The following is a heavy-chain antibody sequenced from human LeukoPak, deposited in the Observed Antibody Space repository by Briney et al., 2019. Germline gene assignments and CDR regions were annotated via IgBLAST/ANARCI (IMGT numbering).Heavy chain of an antibody. CDR2: IWYDGSNK. V-gene: IGHV3-33*01. D-gene: IGHD5-12*01. J-gene: IGHJ5*02. CDR1: GFTFSSYG. Sequence: PGGSLRLSCAASGFTFSSYGMHWVRQAPGKGLEWVAVIWYDGSNKYYADSVKGRFTISRDNSKNTLYLQMNSLRAEDTAVYYCARDGYQSHNWFDPWGQGNVVLVSS. CDR3: ARDGYQSHNWFDP.